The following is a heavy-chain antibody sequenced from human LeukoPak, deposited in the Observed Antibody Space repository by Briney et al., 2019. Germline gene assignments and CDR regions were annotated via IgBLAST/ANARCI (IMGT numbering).Heavy chain of an antibody. CDR1: GFTVSSNY. D-gene: IGHD6-13*01. CDR2: IYSGGST. J-gene: IGHJ4*02. Sequence: GGSLRLSCAASGFTVSSNYMSWVRQAPGKGLEWVSVIYSGGSTYYADSVKGRFTISRGNSKNTLYLQMNSLRAEDTAVYYCARALGAAAGIDYWGQGTLVTVSS. CDR3: ARALGAAAGIDY. V-gene: IGHV3-53*01.